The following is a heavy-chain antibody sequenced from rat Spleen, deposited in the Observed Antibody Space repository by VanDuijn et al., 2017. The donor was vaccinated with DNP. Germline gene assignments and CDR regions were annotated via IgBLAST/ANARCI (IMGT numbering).Heavy chain of an antibody. V-gene: IGHV2-16*01. D-gene: IGHD1-10*01. CDR3: GTITTTDY. CDR2: IWTGGNT. Sequence: QVQLKESGPGLVQPSQTLSLTCTVSGFSLTTYGISWVRQPPGKGLEWIGAIWTGGNTDYSSALKSRLSISRDTSTSQVLLQMNSLQTEDTAMYFCGTITTTDYWGQGVMVTVSS. CDR1: GFSLTTYG. J-gene: IGHJ2*01.